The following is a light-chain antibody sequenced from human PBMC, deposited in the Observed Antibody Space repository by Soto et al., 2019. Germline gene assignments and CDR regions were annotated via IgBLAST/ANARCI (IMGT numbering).Light chain of an antibody. V-gene: IGKV1-5*03. J-gene: IGKJ1*01. CDR3: QQYNSYPWT. Sequence: DIQMPQSPSTLIASVGDRVTITCRASQSISSWLAWYQQKPGKAPKLLIYKASSLESGVPSRFSGSGSGTEFTLTISSLQPDDFATYYCQQYNSYPWTFGQGTKV. CDR2: KAS. CDR1: QSISSW.